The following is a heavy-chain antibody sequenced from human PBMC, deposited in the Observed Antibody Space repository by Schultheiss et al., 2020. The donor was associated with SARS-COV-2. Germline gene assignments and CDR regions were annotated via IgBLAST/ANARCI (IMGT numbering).Heavy chain of an antibody. J-gene: IGHJ2*01. CDR3: AKDVGLGTAGYFDL. V-gene: IGHV3-23*01. CDR2: ISGSGGST. Sequence: GGSLRLSCAASAFTFSSYAMSWVRQAPGEGLEWVSTISGSGGSTYYADSVKGRFTISRDNSKNTLYLQMNSLRAEDTAVYYCAKDVGLGTAGYFDLWGRGTLVTVSS. CDR1: AFTFSSYA. D-gene: IGHD7-27*01.